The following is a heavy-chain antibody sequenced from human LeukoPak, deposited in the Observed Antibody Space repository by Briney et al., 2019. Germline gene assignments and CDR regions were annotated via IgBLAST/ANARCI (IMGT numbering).Heavy chain of an antibody. CDR3: ARLRAMVRGVFDY. CDR1: GGSFSGYY. D-gene: IGHD3-10*01. V-gene: IGHV4-34*01. CDR2: INHSGST. J-gene: IGHJ4*02. Sequence: SETLSLTCAVYGGSFSGYYWSWIRQPPGKGLEWIGEINHSGSTNYNPSLKSRVTISVDTSKNQFSLKLSSVTAADTAVYYCARLRAMVRGVFDYWGQGTLVTVSS.